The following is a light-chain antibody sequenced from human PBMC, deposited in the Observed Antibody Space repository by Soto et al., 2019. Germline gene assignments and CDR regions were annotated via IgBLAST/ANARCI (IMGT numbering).Light chain of an antibody. CDR3: QQYGSSGT. Sequence: DIELTQSPGSLCLSPGERANLXCRASQSVSNNYLAWYQHKPGQAPRLLFDGASNRDTGITERFSGSGCGKDFIITISRLETEDFAVYDCQQYGSSGTFGQGTKVDIK. V-gene: IGKV3-20*01. J-gene: IGKJ1*01. CDR2: GAS. CDR1: QSVSNNY.